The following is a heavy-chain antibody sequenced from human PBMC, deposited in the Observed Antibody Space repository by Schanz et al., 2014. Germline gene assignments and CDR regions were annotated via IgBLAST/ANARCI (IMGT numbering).Heavy chain of an antibody. CDR1: GFNFSDYA. CDR3: ARESSNDIVLVPGAVFDH. V-gene: IGHV3-23*04. J-gene: IGHJ4*02. D-gene: IGHD2-2*01. Sequence: EVQLVQSGGGLVQPGGSLRLSCAASGFNFSDYAMCWVRQAPGKGLEWVSAISGGGGSTYYADSVKGRFTISRDNSKNTVYLQMNSLRPGDTAVYYCARESSNDIVLVPGAVFDHWGQGILVTVSS. CDR2: ISGGGGST.